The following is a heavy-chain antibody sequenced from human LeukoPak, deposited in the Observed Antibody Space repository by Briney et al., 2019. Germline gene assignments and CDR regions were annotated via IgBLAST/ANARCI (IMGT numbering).Heavy chain of an antibody. CDR3: ARDLVGVVACSPYWYFDL. CDR2: IYSTGRT. Sequence: SETLSLTCTVSGGSFNSPGYYWSWIRQPAGRGLEWLGRIYSTGRTNYNPSLKSRVVISVEKSKNQFSLNLSSVTAADTAVYYCARDLVGVVACSPYWYFDLWGRGTLVSVSS. CDR1: GGSFNSPGYY. D-gene: IGHD2-21*01. J-gene: IGHJ2*01. V-gene: IGHV4-61*02.